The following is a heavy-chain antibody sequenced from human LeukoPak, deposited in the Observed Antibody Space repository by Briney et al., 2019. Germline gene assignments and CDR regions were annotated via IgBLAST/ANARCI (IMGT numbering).Heavy chain of an antibody. CDR2: IYYSGST. Sequence: SETLSLTCTVSGGSISSYYWSWIRQPPGKGLEWIGYIYYSGSTNYNPSLKSRVTISVDTSKNQFSLKLSSVTAADTAVYYCARGPDCSGGSRYPFFGYWGQGTLVTVSS. J-gene: IGHJ4*02. CDR1: GGSISSYY. V-gene: IGHV4-59*01. CDR3: ARGPDCSGGSRYPFFGY. D-gene: IGHD2-15*01.